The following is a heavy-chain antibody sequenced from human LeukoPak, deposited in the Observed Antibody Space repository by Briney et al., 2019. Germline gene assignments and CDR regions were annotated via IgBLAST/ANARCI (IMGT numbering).Heavy chain of an antibody. D-gene: IGHD3-16*01. J-gene: IGHJ4*02. CDR1: GGSISSYY. Sequence: PSETLSLTCTVSGGSISSYYWSWIRQPAGKGLEWIGRLYTSGSTNYNPSLKSRVTMSVDASKNQFSLKLTSVTAADTAMYYCARDEYAYGGRTHPYFFNFWGQGILVTVSS. V-gene: IGHV4-4*07. CDR2: LYTSGST. CDR3: ARDEYAYGGRTHPYFFNF.